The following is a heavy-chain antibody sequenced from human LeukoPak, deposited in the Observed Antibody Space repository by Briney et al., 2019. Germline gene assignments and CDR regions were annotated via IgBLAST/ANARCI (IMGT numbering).Heavy chain of an antibody. CDR1: GGSISSSSYS. D-gene: IGHD2-15*01. CDR2: IYYSGST. Sequence: SETLSLTCTVSGGSISSSSYSWGWIRQPPGKGLEWIGSIYYSGSTYYNPSLKSRVTITVDTSKNQFSLNLSSVTAADTAVYYCARVGTAAPIYDYWGQGTLVTVSS. CDR3: ARVGTAAPIYDY. V-gene: IGHV4-39*01. J-gene: IGHJ4*02.